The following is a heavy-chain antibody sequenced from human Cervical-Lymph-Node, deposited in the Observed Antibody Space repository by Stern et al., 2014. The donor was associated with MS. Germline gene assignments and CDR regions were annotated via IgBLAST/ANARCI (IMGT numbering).Heavy chain of an antibody. J-gene: IGHJ5*01. CDR1: GFSLTTAGVG. Sequence: HITLKESGPTLVKPTQTVTLTCTLSGFSLTTAGVGVGWIRQPPGKALEWLALIYLDDDKLYRPSLRNRLTITKDTSKNQVVLTMTNVDPVDTATYYCAHSRVKYCRGGTCYSSLFDFWGQGTLVTVSS. D-gene: IGHD2-15*01. CDR2: IYLDDDK. CDR3: AHSRVKYCRGGTCYSSLFDF. V-gene: IGHV2-5*02.